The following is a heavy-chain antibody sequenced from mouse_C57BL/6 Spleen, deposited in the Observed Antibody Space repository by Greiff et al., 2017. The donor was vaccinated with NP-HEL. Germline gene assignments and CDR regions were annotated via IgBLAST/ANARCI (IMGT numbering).Heavy chain of an antibody. CDR2: ISDGGSYT. J-gene: IGHJ4*01. D-gene: IGHD4-1*01. CDR1: GFTFSSYA. CDR3: ARDRGFLTFYAMDY. Sequence: EVQGVESGGGLVKPGGSLKLSCAASGFTFSSYAMSWVRQTPEKRLEWVATISDGGSYTYYPDNVKGRFTISRDNAKNNLYLQMSHLKSEDTAMYYCARDRGFLTFYAMDYWGQGTSVTVSS. V-gene: IGHV5-4*01.